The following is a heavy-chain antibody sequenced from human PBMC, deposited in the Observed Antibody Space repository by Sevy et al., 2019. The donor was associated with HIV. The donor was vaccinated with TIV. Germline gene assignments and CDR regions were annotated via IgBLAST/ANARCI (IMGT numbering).Heavy chain of an antibody. CDR1: GFTFDDYA. V-gene: IGHV3-9*01. CDR2: ITWSSNAI. D-gene: IGHD3-10*01. CDR3: VKGTMASIMDLYDPLHI. J-gene: IGHJ3*02. Sequence: KHGGSLRLSCAASGFTFDDYAMYWVRQAPGKGLEWVSGITWSSNAIDYADSVKGRFTITRDNAKSSLFLQMNSLRAEDTALYYCVKGTMASIMDLYDPLHIWGRGTVVTVSS.